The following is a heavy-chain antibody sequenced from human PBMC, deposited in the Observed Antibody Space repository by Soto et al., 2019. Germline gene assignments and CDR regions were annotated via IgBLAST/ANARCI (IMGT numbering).Heavy chain of an antibody. CDR1: GFTFSSYW. Sequence: GGSLRLSCAASGFTFSSYWMSWVRQAPGKGLEWVANIKQDGSEKYYVDSVKGRFTISRDNAKNALYLQMNSLRAEDTAVYYCARDSVYSGSYSYYYYMDVWGKGTTVTVSS. CDR3: ARDSVYSGSYSYYYYMDV. D-gene: IGHD1-26*01. J-gene: IGHJ6*03. V-gene: IGHV3-7*03. CDR2: IKQDGSEK.